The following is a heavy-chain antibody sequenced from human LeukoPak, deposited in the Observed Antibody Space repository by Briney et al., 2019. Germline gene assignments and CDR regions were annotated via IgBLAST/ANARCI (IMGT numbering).Heavy chain of an antibody. V-gene: IGHV3-23*01. Sequence: GGSLRLSCAASGFTFSSYAMSWVRQAPGKGLEWVSAISGSGGSTYYADSVKGRFTISRDNSKNTLYLQMNSLRAEDTAVYYCARNMALDSSGWYFVRTSLYFDYWGQGTLVTVSS. CDR2: ISGSGGST. D-gene: IGHD6-19*01. CDR3: ARNMALDSSGWYFVRTSLYFDY. CDR1: GFTFSSYA. J-gene: IGHJ4*02.